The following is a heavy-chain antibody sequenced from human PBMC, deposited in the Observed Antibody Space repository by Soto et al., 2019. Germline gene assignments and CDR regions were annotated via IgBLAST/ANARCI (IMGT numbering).Heavy chain of an antibody. Sequence: QVQLQESSPGLVKPSETLSLTCTVSGGSISSYYWSWIRQPPGKGLEWIGYMYYSGRTNYNPSLKSRVTISVDTSKNQFSLKLSSVTAADTAVYYCARASCISTSCYAWELGFDYWGQGTLVTVSS. D-gene: IGHD2-2*01. V-gene: IGHV4-59*01. J-gene: IGHJ4*02. CDR3: ARASCISTSCYAWELGFDY. CDR2: MYYSGRT. CDR1: GGSISSYY.